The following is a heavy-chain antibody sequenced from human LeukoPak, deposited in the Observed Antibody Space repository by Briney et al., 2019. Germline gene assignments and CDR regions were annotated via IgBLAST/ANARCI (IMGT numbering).Heavy chain of an antibody. D-gene: IGHD3-22*01. CDR3: ARDQGYYDSSGYYLGGDHDY. J-gene: IGHJ4*02. Sequence: ASVKVSCKASGYTFTSYYMHWVRQAPGQGLEWMGIINPSGGSTSYAQKLQGRVTMTRDTSTSTLYMELSSLRSEDTAVYYCARDQGYYDSSGYYLGGDHDYWGQGTLVTVSS. CDR1: GYTFTSYY. V-gene: IGHV1-46*03. CDR2: INPSGGST.